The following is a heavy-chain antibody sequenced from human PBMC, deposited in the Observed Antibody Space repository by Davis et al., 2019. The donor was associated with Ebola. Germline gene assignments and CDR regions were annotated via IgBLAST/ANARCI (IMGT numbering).Heavy chain of an antibody. CDR2: ISYDGTIQ. V-gene: IGHV3-30-3*01. CDR1: GFSFNNYP. Sequence: GESLKISCAASGFSFNNYPFHWVRQAPGKGLEWVAVISYDGTIQDYTDSVKGRFTISRDDSKNTLYLQMNSLKASDTAMYYCARPRDEYRTGYRGRDGFDMWGQGTMVTVSS. D-gene: IGHD3-9*01. CDR3: ARPRDEYRTGYRGRDGFDM. J-gene: IGHJ3*02.